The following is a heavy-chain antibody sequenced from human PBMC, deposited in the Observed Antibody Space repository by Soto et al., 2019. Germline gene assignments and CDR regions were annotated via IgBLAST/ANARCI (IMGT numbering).Heavy chain of an antibody. J-gene: IGHJ2*01. V-gene: IGHV4-30-4*01. CDR2: IYDSGGT. CDR1: GGSISGGVGGLYY. CDR3: AREVIPLTTDWYFDL. D-gene: IGHD4-17*01. Sequence: PSETLSLTCTVSGGSISGGVGGLYYWSWIRQPPGKGLEWIGYIYDSGGTYYNPSLKSRVTISVDTSKNQFSLRLSSVTAADTAVYYCAREVIPLTTDWYFDLWGRGTLVTVSS.